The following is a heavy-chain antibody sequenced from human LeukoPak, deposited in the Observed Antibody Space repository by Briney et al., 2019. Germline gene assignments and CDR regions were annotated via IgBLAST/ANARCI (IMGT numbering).Heavy chain of an antibody. CDR1: GFTFSSYG. J-gene: IGHJ6*02. Sequence: PGGSLRLSCAASGFTFSSYGMHWVRQAPGKGLEWVAVISYDGSNKYYADSVKGRFTISRDNSKNTLYLQMNSLRAEDTAVYYCAKAPRGSSGYYYYYYGMDVWGQGTTVTVSS. D-gene: IGHD3-22*01. CDR3: AKAPRGSSGYYYYYYGMDV. CDR2: ISYDGSNK. V-gene: IGHV3-30*18.